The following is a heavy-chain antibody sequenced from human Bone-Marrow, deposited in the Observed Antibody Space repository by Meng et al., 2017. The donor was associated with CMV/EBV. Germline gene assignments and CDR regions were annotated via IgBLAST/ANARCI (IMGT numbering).Heavy chain of an antibody. V-gene: IGHV3-7*01. CDR2: LRQDGSQM. CDR3: ARVGVVVVGAGYY. CDR1: GFTFSTYW. D-gene: IGHD1-26*01. Sequence: GESLKIPCAAPGFTFSTYWMSWVRQAPGKGLEWVANLRQDGSQMFYVDSVKGRFTISRDNAKNSLYLQMNSLRVEDTAVYYCARVGVVVVGAGYYWGQGTLVTVSS. J-gene: IGHJ4*02.